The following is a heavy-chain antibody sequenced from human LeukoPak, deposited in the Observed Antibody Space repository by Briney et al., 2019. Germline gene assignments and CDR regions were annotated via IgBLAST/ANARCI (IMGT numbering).Heavy chain of an antibody. Sequence: PSETLSLTSTVSGGSISSSSYYWGWIRQPPGKGREWIGSIYYSGRTYYNPSLKSRVTISVDTSKNQLSLKLSSVTAADTAVYYCARQPRNWNDFLDYWGQGTLVTVSS. CDR1: GGSISSSSYY. V-gene: IGHV4-39*01. D-gene: IGHD1-1*01. CDR2: IYYSGRT. J-gene: IGHJ4*02. CDR3: ARQPRNWNDFLDY.